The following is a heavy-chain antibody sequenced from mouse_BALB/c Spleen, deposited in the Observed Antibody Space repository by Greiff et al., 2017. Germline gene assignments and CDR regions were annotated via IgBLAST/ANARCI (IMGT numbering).Heavy chain of an antibody. V-gene: IGHV1-4*01. CDR2: INPSSGYT. J-gene: IGHJ4*01. CDR1: GYTFTSYT. CDR3: ARSSYYGNYDNFYAMDY. Sequence: VQLVESGAELARPGASVKMSCKASGYTFTSYTMHWVKQRPGQGLEWIGYINPSSGYTNYNQKLKEKATLTADKSSSTAYMQLSSLTSEDSAVYYCARSSYYGNYDNFYAMDYWGQGTSVTVSA. D-gene: IGHD2-10*01.